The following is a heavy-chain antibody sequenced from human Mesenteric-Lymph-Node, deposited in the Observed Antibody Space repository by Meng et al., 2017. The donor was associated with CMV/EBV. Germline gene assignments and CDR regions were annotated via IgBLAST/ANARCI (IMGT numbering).Heavy chain of an antibody. CDR2: IYPGDSDT. CDR3: ARTSPHYYTSSFPLDY. CDR1: GYSFTSYW. D-gene: IGHD6-6*01. Sequence: KVSCKGSGYSFTSYWIGWVRQMPGKGLEWMGIIYPGDSDTRYSPSFQGQVTISADKSISTAYLQWSSLKASDTAMYYCARTSPHYYTSSFPLDYWGQGTLVTVSS. V-gene: IGHV5-51*01. J-gene: IGHJ4*02.